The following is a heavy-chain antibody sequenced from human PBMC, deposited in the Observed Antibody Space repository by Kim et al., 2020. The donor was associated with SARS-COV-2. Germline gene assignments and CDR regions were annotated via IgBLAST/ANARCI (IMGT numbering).Heavy chain of an antibody. CDR1: GFTFSSYW. CDR3: AREDTMVRGVLLYYYGMDV. D-gene: IGHD3-10*01. V-gene: IGHV3-7*03. CDR2: IKQDGSEK. Sequence: GGSLRLSCAASGFTFSSYWMSWVRQAPGKGLEWVANIKQDGSEKYYVDSVKGRFTISRDNAKNSLYLQMNSLRAEDTAVYYCAREDTMVRGVLLYYYGMDVWGQGTTVTVSS. J-gene: IGHJ6*02.